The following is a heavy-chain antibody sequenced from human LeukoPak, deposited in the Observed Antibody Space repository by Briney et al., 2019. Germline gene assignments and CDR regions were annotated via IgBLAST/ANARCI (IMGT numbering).Heavy chain of an antibody. CDR3: AKDIIPWYYDSSGYYDY. Sequence: PGGSLRLSCAASGFTFSSYAMSWVRQAPGKGLEWVSAISGSGGSTYYADSVKGRFTISRDNSKNTLYLQMNSLRAEDTAVYYCAKDIIPWYYDSSGYYDYWGQGTLVTVSS. CDR2: ISGSGGST. V-gene: IGHV3-23*01. J-gene: IGHJ4*02. D-gene: IGHD3-22*01. CDR1: GFTFSSYA.